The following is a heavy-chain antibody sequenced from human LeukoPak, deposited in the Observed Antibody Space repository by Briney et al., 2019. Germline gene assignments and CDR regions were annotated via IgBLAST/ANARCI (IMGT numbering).Heavy chain of an antibody. CDR3: ACLWSPLDY. CDR2: IIPIFGTA. Sequence: PVKLSCKASGGTFSSYAISWGRQSPGQGLEWMGGIIPIFGTANYAQKFQGRVTITADKSTSTAYMELSSLRSEDTAVYYCACLWSPLDYWGQGTLVTVSS. V-gene: IGHV1-69*06. D-gene: IGHD3-10*01. CDR1: GGTFSSYA. J-gene: IGHJ4*02.